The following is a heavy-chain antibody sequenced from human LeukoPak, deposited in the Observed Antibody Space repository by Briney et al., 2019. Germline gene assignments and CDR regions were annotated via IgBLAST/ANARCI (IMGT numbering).Heavy chain of an antibody. CDR2: IYYSGST. V-gene: IGHV4-39*07. J-gene: IGHJ6*03. CDR1: GGSISSSSYY. CDR3: ARSVWFGELLGYYYMDV. Sequence: SETLSLTCTVSGGSISSSSYYWGWIRQSPGKGLEWIGSIYYSGSTYYNPSLKSRVTISVDTSKNQFSLKLSSVTAADTAVYYCARSVWFGELLGYYYMDVWGKGTTVTVSS. D-gene: IGHD3-10*01.